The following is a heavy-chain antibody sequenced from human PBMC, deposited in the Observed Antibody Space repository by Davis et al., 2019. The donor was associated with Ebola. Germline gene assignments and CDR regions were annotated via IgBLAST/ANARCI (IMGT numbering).Heavy chain of an antibody. Sequence: ASVKVSCKASGYTFTSYGISWVRQAPGQGLEWMGWISTYNGNTNYAQKLQGRVTVTTDTSTSTAYMELRSLRSDDTAVYYCARGVNSNGYYPNDYWGQGTLVTVSS. J-gene: IGHJ4*02. CDR1: GYTFTSYG. CDR3: ARGVNSNGYYPNDY. V-gene: IGHV1-18*01. CDR2: ISTYNGNT. D-gene: IGHD3-22*01.